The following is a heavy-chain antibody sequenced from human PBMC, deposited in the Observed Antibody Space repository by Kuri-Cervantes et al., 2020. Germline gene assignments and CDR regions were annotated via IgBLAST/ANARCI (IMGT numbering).Heavy chain of an antibody. CDR1: GGSISSSSYY. V-gene: IGHV4-61*05. CDR3: ARAHTVVTRARSRYFDY. J-gene: IGHJ4*02. CDR2: IYYSGST. D-gene: IGHD4-23*01. Sequence: GSLRLFCTVSGGSISSSSYYWGWIRQPPGKGLEWIGYIYYSGSTNYNPSLKSRVTISVDTSKNQFSLKLSSVTAADTAVYYCARAHTVVTRARSRYFDYWGQGTLVTVSS.